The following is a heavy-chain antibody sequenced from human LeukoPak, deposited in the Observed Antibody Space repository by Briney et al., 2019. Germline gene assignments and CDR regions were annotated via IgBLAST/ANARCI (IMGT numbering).Heavy chain of an antibody. CDR2: ISNDGTST. CDR1: GLTFSNYW. CDR3: AKDWFTTIFGVVSGYYMDV. D-gene: IGHD3-3*01. J-gene: IGHJ6*03. Sequence: GGSLRLSCAVSGLTFSNYWMHWVRQAPGKGLVWVSRISNDGTSTSYADSVKGRFTISRDNAKNTLYLQMNSLRAEDTAVYYCAKDWFTTIFGVVSGYYMDVWGKGTTVTVSS. V-gene: IGHV3-74*01.